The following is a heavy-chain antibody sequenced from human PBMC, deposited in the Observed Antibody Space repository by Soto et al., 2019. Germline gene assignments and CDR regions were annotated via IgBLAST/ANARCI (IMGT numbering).Heavy chain of an antibody. V-gene: IGHV1-18*01. CDR2: ISAYNGNT. J-gene: IGHJ5*02. CDR1: GYTFTSYG. D-gene: IGHD2-2*01. CDR3: ARGRRVVPAVNPLNWFDP. Sequence: QVQLVQSGAEVKKPGASVKVSCKASGYTFTSYGISWVRQAPGQGLEWMGWISAYNGNTNYAQKLQGRVTMTTDTSTSTAYMELRRLRSDDTAVYYCARGRRVVPAVNPLNWFDPWGQGTLVTVSS.